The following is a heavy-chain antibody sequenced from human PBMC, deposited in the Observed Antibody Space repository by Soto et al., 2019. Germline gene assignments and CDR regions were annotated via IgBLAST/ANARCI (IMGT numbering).Heavy chain of an antibody. J-gene: IGHJ4*02. CDR3: ARFWSGPMVAAPPDY. Sequence: QVQLVQSGAEVKEPGASVKVSCRASGYTFSDFDISWVRQAPGQGLEWMGWVSSYSGSTKYAENLQGRVTMTTDTSRNTAYMELRSLKPDDTAEYYCARFWSGPMVAAPPDYWGQGTLVTVSS. V-gene: IGHV1-18*01. D-gene: IGHD3-3*01. CDR2: VSSYSGST. CDR1: GYTFSDFD.